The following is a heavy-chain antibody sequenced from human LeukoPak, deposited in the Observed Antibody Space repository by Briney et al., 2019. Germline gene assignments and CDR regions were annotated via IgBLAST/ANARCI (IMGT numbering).Heavy chain of an antibody. Sequence: SRSSSTIYYADSVKGRFTISRDNAKNSVYLQMNSLRAEDTAVYYCARDYPYYYYMDVWGKGTTVTVSS. CDR2: SRSSSTI. V-gene: IGHV3-48*01. CDR3: ARDYPYYYYMDV. J-gene: IGHJ6*03.